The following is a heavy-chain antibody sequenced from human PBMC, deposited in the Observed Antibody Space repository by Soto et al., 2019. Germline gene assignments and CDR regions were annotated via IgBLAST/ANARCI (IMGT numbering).Heavy chain of an antibody. Sequence: ASVKVSCKASGYTFTSYDINWVRQATGQGLEWMGWMNPNSGNTGYAQKFQGRVTMTRNTSISTAYMELSSLRSEDTAVYYCARVQEYYDFWSGYYCCWFDPWGQGTLVTVSS. CDR1: GYTFTSYD. V-gene: IGHV1-8*01. J-gene: IGHJ5*02. CDR3: ARVQEYYDFWSGYYCCWFDP. D-gene: IGHD3-3*01. CDR2: MNPNSGNT.